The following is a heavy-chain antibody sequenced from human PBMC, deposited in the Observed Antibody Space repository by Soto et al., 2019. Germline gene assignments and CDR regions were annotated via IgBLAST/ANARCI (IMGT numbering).Heavy chain of an antibody. CDR3: ARVVLL. CDR2: ISNSGST. V-gene: IGHV4-31*03. CDR1: GGSISSGGYC. J-gene: IGHJ4*02. Sequence: PSETLSLTCTVSGGSISSGGYCWSWIRQHPGKGLEWIGCISNSGSTYYNSSLKSRVTISVDTSENQFSLKLTSVTDADTAVYYCARVVLLCGQRSLVTVSS.